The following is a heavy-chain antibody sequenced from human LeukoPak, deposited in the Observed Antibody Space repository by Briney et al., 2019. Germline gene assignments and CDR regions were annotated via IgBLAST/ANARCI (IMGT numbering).Heavy chain of an antibody. Sequence: GASVKVSCKASGYTFTGYYLYWVRQAPGQGLEWMGWISAYNGNTNYAQKLQGRVTMTTDTSTSTAYMELRSLRSDDTAVYYCARADYDFWSGYSTATLYYFDYWGQGTLVTVSS. CDR3: ARADYDFWSGYSTATLYYFDY. CDR1: GYTFTGYY. CDR2: ISAYNGNT. D-gene: IGHD3-3*01. V-gene: IGHV1-18*01. J-gene: IGHJ4*02.